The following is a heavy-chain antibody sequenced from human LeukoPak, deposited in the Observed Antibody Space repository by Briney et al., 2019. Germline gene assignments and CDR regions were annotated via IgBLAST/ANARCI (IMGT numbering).Heavy chain of an antibody. CDR2: ISGSGAST. CDR3: AKDKTTVTPRGLDI. D-gene: IGHD4-17*01. V-gene: IGHV3-23*01. Sequence: GGSLRLSCAASGFTFSSYAMSWVRQAPGKGLEWVSSISGSGASTYYADSVKGRFTISRDNSKSTLYLQMNSLRVEDTAVYYCAKDKTTVTPRGLDIWGQGTMVTVSS. CDR1: GFTFSSYA. J-gene: IGHJ3*02.